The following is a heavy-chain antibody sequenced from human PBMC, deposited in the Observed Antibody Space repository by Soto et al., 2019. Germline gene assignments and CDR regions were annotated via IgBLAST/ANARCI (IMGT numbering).Heavy chain of an antibody. CDR3: SKNGTSWFAS. CDR2: ISVFNGYA. V-gene: IGHV1-18*01. D-gene: IGHD1-1*01. J-gene: IGHJ5*01. Sequence: GASVKVSCKTSGYSFYNSGISWVRQAPGQGLEWMGWISVFNGYAHYAQKFQGRVSMTADTLTSTAYMELRGLRSDDTAMYYCSKNGTSWFASWGQGTLVTVSS. CDR1: GYSFYNSG.